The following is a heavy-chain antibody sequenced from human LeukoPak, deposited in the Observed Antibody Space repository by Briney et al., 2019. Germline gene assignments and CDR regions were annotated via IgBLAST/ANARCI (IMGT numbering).Heavy chain of an antibody. J-gene: IGHJ4*02. Sequence: GGSLRLSCAASGFTFSSYGMHRVRQAPGKGLEWVAVIWYDGSNKYYADSVKGRFTISRDNSKNTLYLQMNSLRAEDTAVYYCARDHSSGWYSDYFDYWGQGTLVTVSS. CDR3: ARDHSSGWYSDYFDY. V-gene: IGHV3-33*01. CDR1: GFTFSSYG. CDR2: IWYDGSNK. D-gene: IGHD6-19*01.